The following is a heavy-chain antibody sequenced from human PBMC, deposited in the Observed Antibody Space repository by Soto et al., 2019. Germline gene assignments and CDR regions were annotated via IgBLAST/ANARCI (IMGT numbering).Heavy chain of an antibody. J-gene: IGHJ6*02. CDR1: VYSFTSCW. CDR2: IYPGDSDT. Sequence: GESLKISCKGSVYSFTSCWIGWVRQMPGKGLEWMGIIYPGDSDTRYSPSFQGQVTISADKSISTAYLQWSSLKASDTAMYYCATHTYYYYYGMDVWGQGTTVTVSS. CDR3: ATHTYYYYYGMDV. V-gene: IGHV5-51*01.